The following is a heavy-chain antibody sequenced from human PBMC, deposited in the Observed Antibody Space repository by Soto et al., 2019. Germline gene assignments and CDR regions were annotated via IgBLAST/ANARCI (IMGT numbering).Heavy chain of an antibody. CDR2: IKSKTDGGTT. D-gene: IGHD3-16*01. V-gene: IGHV3-15*07. CDR3: TTAYWGRDY. J-gene: IGHJ4*02. CDR1: GFTFSNAW. Sequence: PLRLSCTSSGFTFSNAWMNSVRQDRGKGLEWFGRIKSKTDGGTTDYAAPVKGRFTISRDDSKNTLYLQMNSLKTEDTAVYYCTTAYWGRDYWGQGTLVTVSS.